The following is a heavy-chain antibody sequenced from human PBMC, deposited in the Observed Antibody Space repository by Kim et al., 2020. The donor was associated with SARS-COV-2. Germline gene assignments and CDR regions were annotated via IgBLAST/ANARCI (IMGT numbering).Heavy chain of an antibody. CDR2: IIPIFGTA. J-gene: IGHJ4*02. V-gene: IGHV1-69*13. CDR3: ARVDSSGYYYEVRYFDY. Sequence: SVKVSCKASGGTFSSYAISWVRQAPGQGLEWMGGIIPIFGTANYAQKFQGRVTITADESTSTAYMELSSLRSEDTAVYYCARVDSSGYYYEVRYFDYWGQGTLVTVSS. D-gene: IGHD3-22*01. CDR1: GGTFSSYA.